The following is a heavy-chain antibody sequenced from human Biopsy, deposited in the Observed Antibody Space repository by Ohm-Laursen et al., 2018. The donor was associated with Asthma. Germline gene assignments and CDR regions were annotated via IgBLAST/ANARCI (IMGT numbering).Heavy chain of an antibody. V-gene: IGHV4-30-4*01. CDR2: IHYSGST. D-gene: IGHD2-15*01. Sequence: SQTLSLTCTVSGASIKTDDHYWSWLRQPPGKGLERFGFIHYSGSTSYNPSLKGGVTISVDTSKNQFSLKLSSVTAADTAVYYCARASVAASSNWFEPWGQGTLVTVSS. CDR3: ARASVAASSNWFEP. J-gene: IGHJ5*02. CDR1: GASIKTDDHY.